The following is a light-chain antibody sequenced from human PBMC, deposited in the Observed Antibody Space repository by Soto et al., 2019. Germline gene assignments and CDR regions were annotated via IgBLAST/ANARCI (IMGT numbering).Light chain of an antibody. CDR1: SSNIGSYT. Sequence: QSVLTQPPSASGTPGQRVTISCSGRSSNIGSYTVYWYQQFPGTAPKLLIYGNNQRPSGVPDRFSGSKSGTSASLAISGLQADDEADYYCAAWDDSLNGVVFGGGTQLTVL. V-gene: IGLV1-44*01. J-gene: IGLJ2*01. CDR2: GNN. CDR3: AAWDDSLNGVV.